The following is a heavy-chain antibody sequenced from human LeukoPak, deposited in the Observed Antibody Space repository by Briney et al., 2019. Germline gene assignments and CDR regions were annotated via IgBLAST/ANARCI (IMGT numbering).Heavy chain of an antibody. D-gene: IGHD6-19*01. V-gene: IGHV3-23*01. CDR2: ISASGHST. CDR1: GFTFSSYS. J-gene: IGHJ4*02. Sequence: PGGSLKLSCTASGFTFSSYSTAWVRQAPGKGLEWVSGISASGHSTNHADSVRGRFTITRDSSKNTLLLQMDSLTADDTAVYYCATRGSGRYYFDHWGQGALVTVSS. CDR3: ATRGSGRYYFDH.